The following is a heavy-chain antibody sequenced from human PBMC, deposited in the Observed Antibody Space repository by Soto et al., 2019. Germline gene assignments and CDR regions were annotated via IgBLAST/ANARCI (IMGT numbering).Heavy chain of an antibody. CDR2: IIPIFGTA. CDR3: ARLRGYVSSLPDS. V-gene: IGHV1-69*06. CDR1: GGTFSSYA. J-gene: IGHJ5*01. D-gene: IGHD6-6*01. Sequence: SVKVSCKASGGTFSSYAISWVRQAPGQGLEWMGGIIPIFGTANYAQKFQGRVTITADKSTSTAYMELRSLRSEDTAVYYCARLRGYVSSLPDSWGQGALVTLSS.